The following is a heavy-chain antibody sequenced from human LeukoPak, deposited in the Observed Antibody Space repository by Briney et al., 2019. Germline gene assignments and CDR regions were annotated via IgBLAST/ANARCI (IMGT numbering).Heavy chain of an antibody. CDR2: INPSGGST. V-gene: IGHV1-46*01. CDR1: GYTFTSYY. J-gene: IGHJ4*02. CDR3: ARDWRITVEHLNNGVCHPFRY. Sequence: ASVKVSCKASGYTFTSYYMHWVRQAPGQGLEWMGIINPSGGSTSYAQKFQGRVTMTRDTSTSTVYMELSSLRPEDTAVYYCARDWRITVEHLNNGVCHPFRYWGQGTLVTVSS. D-gene: IGHD2-8*01.